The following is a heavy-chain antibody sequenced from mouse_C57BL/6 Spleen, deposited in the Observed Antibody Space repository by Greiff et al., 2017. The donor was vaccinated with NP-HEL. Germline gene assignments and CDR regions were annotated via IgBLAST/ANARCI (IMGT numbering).Heavy chain of an antibody. CDR3: ARSTYYSNYDGWFAY. CDR2: INPNYGTT. J-gene: IGHJ3*01. Sequence: VQLKESGPELVKPGASVKISCKASGYSFTDYNMNWVKQSNGKSLEWIGVINPNYGTTSYNQKFKGKATLTVDQSSSTAYMQLNSLTSEDSAVYYCARSTYYSNYDGWFAYWGQGTLVTVSA. CDR1: GYSFTDYN. D-gene: IGHD2-5*01. V-gene: IGHV1-39*01.